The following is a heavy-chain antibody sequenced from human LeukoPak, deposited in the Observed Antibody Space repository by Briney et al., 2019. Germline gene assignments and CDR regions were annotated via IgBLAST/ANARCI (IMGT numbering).Heavy chain of an antibody. Sequence: PSETLSLTCTVSGGSISSYYWSWIRQPPGKGLEWIGYIYYSGNTNYNPSLKSRVTISVDTSKNQFSLKLSSVTAADTAVYYCARDRRGQFDPWGQGTLVTVSS. CDR3: ARDRRGQFDP. CDR1: GGSISSYY. J-gene: IGHJ5*02. V-gene: IGHV4-59*01. CDR2: IYYSGNT.